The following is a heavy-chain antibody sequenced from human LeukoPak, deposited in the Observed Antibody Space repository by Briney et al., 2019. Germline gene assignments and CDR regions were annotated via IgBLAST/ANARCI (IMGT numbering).Heavy chain of an antibody. V-gene: IGHV1-24*01. J-gene: IGHJ1*01. Sequence: ASVKFSCKVSGYTLTKLSMHWVRQAPGKGVECMGGFDPEDGETIYAQKFQGRVTMTEDTSTDTAYMELRSLRSDDTAVYYCARDGDRPMTPHPRNRRVAPAAIHLQYWGQGTLVTVSS. CDR1: GYTLTKLS. CDR3: ARDGDRPMTPHPRNRRVAPAAIHLQY. D-gene: IGHD2-2*02. CDR2: FDPEDGET.